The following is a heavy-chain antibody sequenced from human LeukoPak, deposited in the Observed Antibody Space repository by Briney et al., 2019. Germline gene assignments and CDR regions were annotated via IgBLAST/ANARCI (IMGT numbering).Heavy chain of an antibody. D-gene: IGHD1-20*01. CDR2: IYYSGST. J-gene: IGHJ4*02. Sequence: SETLSLTCTVSGGSISSSSYYWGWIRQPPGKGLEWIGSIYYSGSTYYNPSLKSRVTISVDTSKNQFSLKLSSVTAADTAVYYCARLPYNWNLPYFDYWGQGTLVTVSS. CDR1: GGSISSSSYY. CDR3: ARLPYNWNLPYFDY. V-gene: IGHV4-39*01.